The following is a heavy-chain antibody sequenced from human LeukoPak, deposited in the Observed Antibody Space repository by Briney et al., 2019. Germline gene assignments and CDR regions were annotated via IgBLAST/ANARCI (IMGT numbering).Heavy chain of an antibody. Sequence: GASVKVSCKASGYTFTSYYMHWVRQAPGQGLEWMGGIIPIFGTANYAQKFQGRVTITADKSTSTAYMELSSLRSEDTAVYYCAENQMGMYAFDIWGQGTMVTVSS. J-gene: IGHJ3*02. V-gene: IGHV1-69*06. CDR1: GYTFTSYY. CDR2: IIPIFGTA. CDR3: AENQMGMYAFDI. D-gene: IGHD5-24*01.